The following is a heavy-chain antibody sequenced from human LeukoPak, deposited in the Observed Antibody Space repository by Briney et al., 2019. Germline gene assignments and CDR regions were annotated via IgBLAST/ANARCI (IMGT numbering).Heavy chain of an antibody. J-gene: IGHJ4*02. V-gene: IGHV3-21*01. CDR1: GFILSDYN. CDR2: ISISGPYI. CDR3: SRDISATTRAYDY. Sequence: PGGSLRLSCAASGFILSDYNMNWVRQAPGKGLEWVSFISISGPYITYADSVKGRFTISRENAKNSLYLQMNSLRAEDTAVYYCSRDISATTRAYDYWGQGTLVTVSS. D-gene: IGHD1-26*01.